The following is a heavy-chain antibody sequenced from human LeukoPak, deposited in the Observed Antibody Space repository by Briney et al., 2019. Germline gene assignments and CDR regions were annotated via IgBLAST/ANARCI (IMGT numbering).Heavy chain of an antibody. J-gene: IGHJ3*02. V-gene: IGHV3-30*02. CDR1: GFTFSSYG. CDR2: IRYDGSNK. D-gene: IGHD2-2*01. CDR3: AKDQFVVVPATDAFDI. Sequence: PGGSLRLSCAASGFTFSSYGMHWVRQAPGKGLEWVAFIRYDGSNKYYADSVKGRFTISRDNSKNTLYLQMNSLRAEDTAVYYCAKDQFVVVPATDAFDIWAKGQWSPSLQ.